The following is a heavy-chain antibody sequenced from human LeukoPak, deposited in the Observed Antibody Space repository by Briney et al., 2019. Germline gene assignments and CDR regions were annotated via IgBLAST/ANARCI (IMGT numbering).Heavy chain of an antibody. Sequence: PSETLSLTCTVYGGSISSYYWSWIRQPPGKGLEWIGYIYYSGSTNYNPSLKSRVTISVDTSKNQFSLKLSSVTAADTAVYYCARLEGYYYDSSGLDYWGQGTLVTVSS. J-gene: IGHJ4*02. D-gene: IGHD3-22*01. CDR1: GGSISSYY. CDR3: ARLEGYYYDSSGLDY. CDR2: IYYSGST. V-gene: IGHV4-59*08.